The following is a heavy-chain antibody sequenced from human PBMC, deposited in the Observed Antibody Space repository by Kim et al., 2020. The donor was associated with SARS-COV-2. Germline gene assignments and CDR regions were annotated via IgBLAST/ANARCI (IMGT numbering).Heavy chain of an antibody. CDR1: GGSVSSGSYY. CDR2: IYYSGST. CDR3: ARERGYDFWSASNWFDP. J-gene: IGHJ5*02. D-gene: IGHD3-3*01. Sequence: SETLSLTCTVSGGSVSSGSYYWSWIRQPPGKGLEWIGYIYYSGSTNYNPSLKSRVTISVDTSKNQFSLKLSSVTAADTAVYYCARERGYDFWSASNWFDPWGQGTLVTVSS. V-gene: IGHV4-61*01.